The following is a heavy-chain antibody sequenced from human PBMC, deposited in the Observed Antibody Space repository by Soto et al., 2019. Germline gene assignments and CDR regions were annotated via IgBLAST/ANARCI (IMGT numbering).Heavy chain of an antibody. V-gene: IGHV4-39*02. CDR1: GVSISGTSYY. CDR3: ARYGSF. J-gene: IGHJ1*01. D-gene: IGHD3-10*01. CDR2: IYYSGET. Sequence: PSETLSLTCTVSGVSISGTSYYWGWIRQTPAKGLEWIGTIYYSGETFYNPSLKSRVTISIDTSKNHFSLNLTSVTAADTAIYYCARYGSFWGQGALVTVSS.